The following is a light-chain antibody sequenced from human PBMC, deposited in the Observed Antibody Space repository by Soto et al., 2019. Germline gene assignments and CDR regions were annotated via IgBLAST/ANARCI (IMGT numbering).Light chain of an antibody. Sequence: QSVLTQPPSVSEAPGQRVTISCTGSSSNIGAGYEAHWYQQVPGTAPKLLIYENNNRPSGVPDRFSGSKSGTSASLAITGLQAEDEAEYYCSSYTSSNTWVFGTGTKLTVL. CDR1: SSNIGAGYE. J-gene: IGLJ1*01. CDR2: ENN. CDR3: SSYTSSNTWV. V-gene: IGLV1-40*01.